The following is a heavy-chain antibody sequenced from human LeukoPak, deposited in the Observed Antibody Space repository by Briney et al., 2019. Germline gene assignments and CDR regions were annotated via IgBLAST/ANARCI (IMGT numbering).Heavy chain of an antibody. CDR2: INHSGST. V-gene: IGHV4-34*01. CDR1: GGSFSGYY. D-gene: IGHD3-16*02. Sequence: SETLSLTCAVYGGSFSGYYWSWIRQPPGKGPEWIGEINHSGSTNYNPSLKSRVTISVDTSKNQFSLKLSSVTAADTAVYYCARGPLITFGGVIVPFDYWGQGTLVTVSS. J-gene: IGHJ4*02. CDR3: ARGPLITFGGVIVPFDY.